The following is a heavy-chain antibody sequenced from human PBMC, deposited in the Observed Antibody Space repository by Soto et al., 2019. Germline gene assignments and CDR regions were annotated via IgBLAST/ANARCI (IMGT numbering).Heavy chain of an antibody. CDR3: ARGTTQSVGY. V-gene: IGHV4-34*01. CDR1: GGSFSGYY. D-gene: IGHD4-17*01. J-gene: IGHJ4*02. Sequence: QVQLQQWGAGLLKPSETLSLTCAVYGGSFSGYYWSWIRQPPGKGLEWIGEINHSGSTNYNPSLKSRVTISVDTSKNQFSLKLSSVTAADTAVYYCARGTTQSVGYWGQGTLVTVSS. CDR2: INHSGST.